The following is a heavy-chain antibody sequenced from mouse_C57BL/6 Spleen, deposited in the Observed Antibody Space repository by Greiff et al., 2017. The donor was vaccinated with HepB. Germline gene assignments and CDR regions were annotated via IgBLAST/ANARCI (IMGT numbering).Heavy chain of an antibody. V-gene: IGHV1-20*01. CDR3: ARGEGYDWFAY. CDR2: INPYNGDT. D-gene: IGHD2-2*01. CDR1: GYSFTGYF. J-gene: IGHJ3*01. Sequence: VQLKESGPELVKPGDSVKISCKASGYSFTGYFMNWVMQSHGKSLEWIGRINPYNGDTFYNQKFKGKATLTVDKSSSTAHMELRSLTSEDSAVYYCARGEGYDWFAYWGQGTLVTVSA.